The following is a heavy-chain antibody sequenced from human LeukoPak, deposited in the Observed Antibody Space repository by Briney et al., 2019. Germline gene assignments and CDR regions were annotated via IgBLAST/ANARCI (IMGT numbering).Heavy chain of an antibody. J-gene: IGHJ4*02. Sequence: GGSLRLSCAASGFTFRSYGMHWVRQTPDKGLEWVAVMSYDGSNKYYADSVKGRFTISRDKSKNTLYLQMNSLRAEDAAVYYCAKDAYSSFWTIDYWGQGTLVTVSS. CDR3: AKDAYSSFWTIDY. V-gene: IGHV3-30*18. CDR2: MSYDGSNK. D-gene: IGHD6-19*01. CDR1: GFTFRSYG.